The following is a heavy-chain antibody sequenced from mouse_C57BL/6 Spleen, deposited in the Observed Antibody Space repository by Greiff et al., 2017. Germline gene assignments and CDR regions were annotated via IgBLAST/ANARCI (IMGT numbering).Heavy chain of an antibody. CDR3: ARFLTYAMDY. CDR2: INPNNGGT. CDR1: GYTFTDYY. D-gene: IGHD4-1*01. V-gene: IGHV1-26*01. J-gene: IGHJ4*01. Sequence: EVQLQQSGPELVKPGASVKISCKASGYTFTDYYMNWVKQSHGKSLEWIGDINPNNGGTSYNQKFKGKATLTADKSSSTAYMQLSSLTSEDSAVYFCARFLTYAMDYWGQGTSVTVSS.